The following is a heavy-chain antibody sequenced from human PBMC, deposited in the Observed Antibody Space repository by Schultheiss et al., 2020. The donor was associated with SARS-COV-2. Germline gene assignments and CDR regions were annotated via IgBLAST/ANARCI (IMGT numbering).Heavy chain of an antibody. J-gene: IGHJ4*02. Sequence: SETLSLTCTVSGGSITSDYWIWIRQPPGKGLEWIGFISNTGRTSYNPSLQSRVSISSDTSKREIYLRVSSVTAADTAVYYCARVGVANLGAFDYWGQGTLVTVSS. CDR3: ARVGVANLGAFDY. CDR2: ISNTGRT. CDR1: GGSITSDY. D-gene: IGHD3-3*01. V-gene: IGHV4-59*01.